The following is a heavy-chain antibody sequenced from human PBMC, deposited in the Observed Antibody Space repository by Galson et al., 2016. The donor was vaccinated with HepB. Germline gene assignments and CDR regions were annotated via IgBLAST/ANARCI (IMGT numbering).Heavy chain of an antibody. Sequence: GKGLEWVSMIYSRGDTYYADSVKGRFTISRDFSKNTVSLQIDSLTAEDTALYYCARVVGFWNGYSYLFHGLDVWGQGTLITVSS. CDR2: IYSRGDT. V-gene: IGHV3-53*01. J-gene: IGHJ4*02. D-gene: IGHD3-3*01. CDR3: ARVVGFWNGYSYLFHGLDV.